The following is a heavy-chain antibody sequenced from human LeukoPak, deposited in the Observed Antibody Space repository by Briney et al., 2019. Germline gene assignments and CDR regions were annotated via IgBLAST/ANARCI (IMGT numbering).Heavy chain of an antibody. CDR2: ISGSGGST. J-gene: IGHJ3*02. D-gene: IGHD3-3*01. Sequence: GSLRLSCAASGFTFSSYAMSWVRQAPGKGLEWVSAISGSGGSTYYADSVKGRFTISRDNSKNTLYLQMNSLRAEDTAVYYCAKDQETYYDFWSGFDAFDIWGQGTMVTVSS. V-gene: IGHV3-23*01. CDR1: GFTFSSYA. CDR3: AKDQETYYDFWSGFDAFDI.